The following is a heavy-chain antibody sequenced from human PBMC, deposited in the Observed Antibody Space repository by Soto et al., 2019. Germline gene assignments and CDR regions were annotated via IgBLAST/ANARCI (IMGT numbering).Heavy chain of an antibody. Sequence: PSETLSLTCTVSGCSISSGGYYWSWIRQHPGKGLEWIGYIYYSGSTYYNPSLKSRVTISVDTSKNQFSLKLSSVTAADTAVYYCAREQGPYYYGSGSYYNREYYYYYMDVWGKGTTVTVSS. V-gene: IGHV4-31*03. CDR3: AREQGPYYYGSGSYYNREYYYYYMDV. J-gene: IGHJ6*03. D-gene: IGHD3-10*01. CDR1: GCSISSGGYY. CDR2: IYYSGST.